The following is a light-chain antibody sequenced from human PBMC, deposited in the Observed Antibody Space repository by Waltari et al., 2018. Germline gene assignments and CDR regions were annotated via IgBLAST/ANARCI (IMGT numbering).Light chain of an antibody. CDR3: QQYNRWFGT. CDR2: GAS. V-gene: IGKV3-15*01. J-gene: IGKJ4*01. Sequence: ETVMPQSPAPRAVSTGERATLPCRGSQTVSSNLAWYQQKPGQAPRLLIYGASTRATGVPVRFSGGGSGTEFTLTISGLQSEDFAVYYCQQYNRWFGTLGGATKAEIK. CDR1: QTVSSN.